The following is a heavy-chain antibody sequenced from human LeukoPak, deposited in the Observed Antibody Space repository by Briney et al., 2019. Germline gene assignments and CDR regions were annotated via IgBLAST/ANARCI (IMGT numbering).Heavy chain of an antibody. CDR2: IWYDGSNK. CDR3: ARDRYSSSWYGPLDH. Sequence: PGGSLRLSCAASGFIFSSYGMHWVRQAPGKGLEWVAVIWYDGSNKYYADSVKGRFTISRDNSKNTLNLQMNSLRAEDTAVYYSARDRYSSSWYGPLDHWGQGTLVTVSS. V-gene: IGHV3-33*01. J-gene: IGHJ4*02. D-gene: IGHD6-13*01. CDR1: GFIFSSYG.